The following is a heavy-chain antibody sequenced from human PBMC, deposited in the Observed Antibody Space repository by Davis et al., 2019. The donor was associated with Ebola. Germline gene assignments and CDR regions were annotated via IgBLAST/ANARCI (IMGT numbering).Heavy chain of an antibody. Sequence: PSETLSLTCAVSGGSISSGGYSWSWIRQPPGKGLEWIGYIYHSGSTYYNPSLKSRVTISVDRSKNQFSLKLSSVTAADTAVYYCAREGDGYNNWFDPWGQGTLVTVSS. V-gene: IGHV4-30-2*01. CDR2: IYHSGST. CDR1: GGSISSGGYS. D-gene: IGHD5-24*01. CDR3: AREGDGYNNWFDP. J-gene: IGHJ5*02.